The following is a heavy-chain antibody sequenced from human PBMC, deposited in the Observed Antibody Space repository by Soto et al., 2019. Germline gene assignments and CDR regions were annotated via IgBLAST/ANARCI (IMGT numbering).Heavy chain of an antibody. CDR1: GYTFTSYY. CDR3: ARDFWSGYNDY. J-gene: IGHJ4*02. CDR2: INPSGGST. V-gene: IGHV1-46*03. D-gene: IGHD3-3*01. Sequence: GASVKVSCKASGYTFTSYYMHWVRQAPGQGLEWMGIINPSGGSTSYAQKFQGRVTMARDTSTSTVYMELSSLRSEDTAVYHCARDFWSGYNDYWGQGTLVTVSS.